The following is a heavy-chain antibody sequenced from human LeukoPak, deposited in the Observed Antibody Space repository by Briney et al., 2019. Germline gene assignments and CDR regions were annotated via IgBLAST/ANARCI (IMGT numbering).Heavy chain of an antibody. V-gene: IGHV4-30-4*01. CDR3: ARTTVTTLDY. D-gene: IGHD4-17*01. J-gene: IGHJ4*02. CDR2: IYYSGST. CDR1: GGSISSGDYY. Sequence: PSETLSLTCTVSGGSISSGDYYWIWIPQPPGQGLEWIGYIYYSGSTYYNPSLKSRVTISVDTSKNQFSLKLSAVTAADTAVYYCARTTVTTLDYGGQGTLVSVSS.